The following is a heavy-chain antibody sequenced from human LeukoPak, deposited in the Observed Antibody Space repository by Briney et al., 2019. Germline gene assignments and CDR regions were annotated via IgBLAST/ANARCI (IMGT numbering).Heavy chain of an antibody. CDR2: ISRSGSTI. D-gene: IGHD2-2*01. J-gene: IGHJ4*02. CDR3: ATRSGTSDYLFDY. Sequence: GGSLRLSCAASGFTLSGYEGNWVRQAPGKGLEWLSYISRSGSTIYYADSVRGRFTISRDNGKNTLYLQMNSLRAEDTAVYYCATRSGTSDYLFDYWGQGTLVTVSS. V-gene: IGHV3-48*03. CDR1: GFTLSGYE.